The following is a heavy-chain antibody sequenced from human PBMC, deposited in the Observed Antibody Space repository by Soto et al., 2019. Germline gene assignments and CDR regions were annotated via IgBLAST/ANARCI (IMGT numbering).Heavy chain of an antibody. J-gene: IGHJ6*02. Sequence: SVKVSCKASGGTFSSYAISWVRQAPGQGPEWMGGIIPIFGTANYAQKFQGRVTITADKSTSTAYMELGSLRSEDTAVYYCARVRDSSGYQMDYYYYGMDVWGQGTTVTV. D-gene: IGHD3-22*01. CDR2: IIPIFGTA. CDR3: ARVRDSSGYQMDYYYYGMDV. V-gene: IGHV1-69*06. CDR1: GGTFSSYA.